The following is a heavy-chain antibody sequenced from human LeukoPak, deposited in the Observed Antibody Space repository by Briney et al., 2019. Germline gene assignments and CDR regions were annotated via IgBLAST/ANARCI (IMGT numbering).Heavy chain of an antibody. CDR1: GFTFSSYW. Sequence: GGSLRLSCAASGFTFSSYWMSWVRQAPGKGLEWVANIKQDGSEKYYVDSVKGRFTISRDNAKNSLYLQMNSLRAEDTAVYYCARDGWWLGSKYYFDYWGQGTLVTVSS. V-gene: IGHV3-7*01. D-gene: IGHD2-15*01. J-gene: IGHJ4*02. CDR2: IKQDGSEK. CDR3: ARDGWWLGSKYYFDY.